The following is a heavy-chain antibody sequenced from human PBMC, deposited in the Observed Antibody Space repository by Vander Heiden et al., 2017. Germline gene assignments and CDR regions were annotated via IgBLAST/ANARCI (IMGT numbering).Heavy chain of an antibody. V-gene: IGHV4-34*01. CDR3: ARVFRSWSHYYYYGMDV. CDR1: GGSFCGYY. CDR2: INQSGST. D-gene: IGHD6-13*01. J-gene: IGHJ6*02. Sequence: QAQLPQWRAGLLKPSETLSLTCAVYGGSFCGYYWSWIRQPPGKGREWIGEINQSGSTNYNPSLKSRVTISVDTSKNQFSLKLSSVTAADTAVYYCARVFRSWSHYYYYGMDVWGQGTTVTVSS.